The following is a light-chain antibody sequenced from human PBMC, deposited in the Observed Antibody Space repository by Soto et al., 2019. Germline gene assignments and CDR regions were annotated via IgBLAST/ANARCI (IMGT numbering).Light chain of an antibody. CDR2: DGS. V-gene: IGKV2-30*01. J-gene: IGKJ2*01. CDR3: MQYSHWPHT. CDR1: QSLVNSDGSTY. Sequence: DVVLTQSPRSLPVTLGQPASISCRSSQSLVNSDGSTYLNWFQQRPGQSPRRLIYDGSKRDSGVPHRLSGSGSGTDFTLRISRVEAEDVGIYYCMQYSHWPHTFGQGTKLYIK.